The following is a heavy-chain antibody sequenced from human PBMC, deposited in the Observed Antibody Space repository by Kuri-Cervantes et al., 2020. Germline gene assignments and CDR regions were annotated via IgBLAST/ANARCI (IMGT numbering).Heavy chain of an antibody. CDR2: ISSSSSYI. D-gene: IGHD2-2*01. V-gene: IGHV3-21*04. CDR1: GFTFSSYS. J-gene: IGHJ5*02. CDR3: ASPPDIVVVPAATLSRPWLDP. Sequence: GGSLRLSCAASGFTFSSYSMNWVRQAPGKGLEWVSSISSSSSYIYYADSVKGRFTISRDNAKNSLYPQMNSLRAEDTAVYYCASPPDIVVVPAATLSRPWLDPWGQGTLVTVSS.